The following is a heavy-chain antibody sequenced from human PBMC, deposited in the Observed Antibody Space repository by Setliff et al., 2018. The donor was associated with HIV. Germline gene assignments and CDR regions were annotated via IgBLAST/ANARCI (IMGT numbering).Heavy chain of an antibody. V-gene: IGHV3-15*01. CDR2: IRNKKNGGTT. CDR1: GFTFSNAW. CDR3: TRDSGTESGSPWWYFAL. D-gene: IGHD1-26*01. Sequence: GSLRLSCAAAGFTFSNAWMTWVRQAPGKGLEWVARIRNKKNGGTTYYAAPVEGRFTISRDDSKNTLSLQMNSLKTEDTAIYYCTRDSGTESGSPWWYFALWGRGTLVTVSS. J-gene: IGHJ2*01.